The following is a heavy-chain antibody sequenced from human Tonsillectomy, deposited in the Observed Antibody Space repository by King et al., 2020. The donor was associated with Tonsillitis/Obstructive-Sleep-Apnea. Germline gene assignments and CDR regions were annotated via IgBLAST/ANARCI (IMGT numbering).Heavy chain of an antibody. CDR3: ARDAPPSYYDSSGYYFVAFDI. CDR1: GGSISSGGYY. J-gene: IGHJ3*02. CDR2: IYYSGST. V-gene: IGHV4-31*03. Sequence: VQLQESGPGLVKPSQNLSLTCTVSGGSISSGGYYWSWIRQHPGKGLEWIGYIYYSGSTYYNPSLKSRVTISVDTSKNQFSLKLSSVTAADTAVYYCARDAPPSYYDSSGYYFVAFDIWGQGTMVTVSS. D-gene: IGHD3-22*01.